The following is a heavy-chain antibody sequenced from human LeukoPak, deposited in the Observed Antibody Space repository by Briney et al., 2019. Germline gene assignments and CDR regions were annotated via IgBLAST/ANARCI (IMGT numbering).Heavy chain of an antibody. CDR1: GYIFTSYG. Sequence: GASVKVSCKASGYIFTSYGMSWVRQAPGQGLEWMGWISAYNGNTNYAQKLQGRVTMTTDTSTSTAYMELRSLRSDDTAVYYCAKTVVPAVRFDYWGQGTLVTVSS. V-gene: IGHV1-18*01. CDR3: AKTVVPAVRFDY. D-gene: IGHD2-2*01. CDR2: ISAYNGNT. J-gene: IGHJ4*02.